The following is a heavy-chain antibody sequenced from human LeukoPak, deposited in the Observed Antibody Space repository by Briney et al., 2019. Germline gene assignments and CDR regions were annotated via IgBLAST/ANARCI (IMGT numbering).Heavy chain of an antibody. Sequence: GGSLRLSCAASGFTFNNAWMNWVRQAPGKGLEWVSYISSSGGTIYYADSVKGRFTISRDNAKNSLYLQMNSLRAEDTAVYYCARDKTFAFDIWGQGTMVTVSS. CDR3: ARDKTFAFDI. D-gene: IGHD3-16*01. J-gene: IGHJ3*02. CDR2: ISSSGGTI. CDR1: GFTFNNAW. V-gene: IGHV3-48*04.